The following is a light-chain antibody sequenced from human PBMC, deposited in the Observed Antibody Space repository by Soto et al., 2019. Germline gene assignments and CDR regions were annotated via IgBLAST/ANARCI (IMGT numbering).Light chain of an antibody. CDR1: HDISNY. J-gene: IGKJ3*01. CDR2: AAS. Sequence: DVQMTQSPSSLSASVGDRVTITCRASHDISNYVAWLQQKPGKAPKLLIYAASTLQPGVPSRFSGGGSGVDFTLTISSLQPEDVATYYCQKHNTVPLTFGPGTEVDIK. V-gene: IGKV1-27*01. CDR3: QKHNTVPLT.